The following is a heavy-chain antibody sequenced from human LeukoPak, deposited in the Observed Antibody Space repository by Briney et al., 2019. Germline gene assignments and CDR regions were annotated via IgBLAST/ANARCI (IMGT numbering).Heavy chain of an antibody. J-gene: IGHJ4*02. CDR3: ARDYITGTYYFDY. CDR2: ISYDGSYK. D-gene: IGHD1-7*01. Sequence: GGSLRLSCAASGFTFSSYAMHWVRQAPGKGLEWVAVISYDGSYKYYADSVKGRFTISRDNSKNTLYLQMNSLRAEDTAVYYCARDYITGTYYFDYWGQGTLVTVSS. CDR1: GFTFSSYA. V-gene: IGHV3-30-3*01.